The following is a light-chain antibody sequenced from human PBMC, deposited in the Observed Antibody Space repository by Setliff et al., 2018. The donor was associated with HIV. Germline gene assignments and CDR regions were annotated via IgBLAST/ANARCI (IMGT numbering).Light chain of an antibody. Sequence: QSALTQPRSVSGSPGQSVTISCIGTSSDVGAYNYVSWYQQHPGNAPKLIIYDVLKRPSGVPDRFSGSKSDNTASLTISGLQAEDEADYYCCSYAGTYTPVIFGGGTQLTVL. CDR2: DVL. J-gene: IGLJ2*01. V-gene: IGLV2-11*01. CDR3: CSYAGTYTPVI. CDR1: SSDVGAYNY.